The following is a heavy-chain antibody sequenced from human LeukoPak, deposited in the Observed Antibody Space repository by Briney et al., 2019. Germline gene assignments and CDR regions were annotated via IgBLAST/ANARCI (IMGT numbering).Heavy chain of an antibody. J-gene: IGHJ4*02. CDR1: GGSIPAYY. D-gene: IGHD3-9*01. V-gene: IGHV4-34*01. CDR3: ARGNILTGYCFDF. Sequence: SETLSPTCAVYGGSIPAYYWSWIPKTPGTGLGWVWEIHYTGATSYNPSLKSRATISTDTSKDQFSLRLSSATAADTAVYYCARGNILTGYCFDFWGQGALVTVSS. CDR2: IHYTGAT.